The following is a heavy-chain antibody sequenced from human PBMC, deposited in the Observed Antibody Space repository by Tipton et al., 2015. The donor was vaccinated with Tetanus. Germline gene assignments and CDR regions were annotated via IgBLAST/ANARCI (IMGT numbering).Heavy chain of an antibody. J-gene: IGHJ6*02. CDR1: GGSVSNSSLY. CDR2: IYYSGST. CDR3: ARDHGITWGGMGYYYGMDV. V-gene: IGHV4-39*07. Sequence: TLSLTYSVSGGSVSNSSLYWGWIRQPPGKALEWIGSIYYSGSTYYNPSLKSRVTISVDTSKNQFSLRLSSVTAADTAVYYCARDHGITWGGMGYYYGMDVWGQGTTVTVSS. D-gene: IGHD3-16*01.